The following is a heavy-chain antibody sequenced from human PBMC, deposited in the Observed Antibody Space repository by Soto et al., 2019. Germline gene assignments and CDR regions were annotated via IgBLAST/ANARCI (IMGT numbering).Heavy chain of an antibody. V-gene: IGHV3-74*01. J-gene: IGHJ6*02. CDR1: GFTFSDYW. CDR3: ERDIVARRSSYARDV. CDR2: VNLDGSNT. D-gene: IGHD6-6*01. Sequence: PGGSLRLSCAASGFTFSDYWMHWVRQAPGKGLVWVSRVNLDGSNTEYADSVKGRFTISRDSAKNTLYLQMSSLSAEDTALYYCERDIVARRSSYARDVWGQGTTGNVSS.